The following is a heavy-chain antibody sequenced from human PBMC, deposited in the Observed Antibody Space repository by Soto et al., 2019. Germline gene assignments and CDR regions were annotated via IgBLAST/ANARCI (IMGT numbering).Heavy chain of an antibody. J-gene: IGHJ4*02. CDR1: GFTFSNYG. Sequence: GGSLRLSCVASGFTFSNYGMHWVRQAPGKGLEWVTGISYDGTNKVYADSVKGRFTISRDNSKSTLYLQMNSLRAEDTAVYYCAKPLDLQQLAFDYWGQGTLVTVSS. CDR2: ISYDGTNK. CDR3: AKPLDLQQLAFDY. D-gene: IGHD6-13*01. V-gene: IGHV3-30*18.